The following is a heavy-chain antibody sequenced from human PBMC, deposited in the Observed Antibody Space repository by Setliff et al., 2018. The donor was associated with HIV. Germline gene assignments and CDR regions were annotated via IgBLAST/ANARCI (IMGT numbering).Heavy chain of an antibody. CDR2: IDYSGSA. V-gene: IGHV4-39*01. Sequence: SETLSLTCTVSSGSISSGTYYWSWIRQYPGKGLEWIGYIDYSGSAFYNPSLRSRVSISVDTSTNQFSLSLASVTAADTAVYYCTRRFEKWLAFDYWGQGTLVTSPQ. D-gene: IGHD6-19*01. CDR1: SGSISSGTYY. J-gene: IGHJ4*02. CDR3: TRRFEKWLAFDY.